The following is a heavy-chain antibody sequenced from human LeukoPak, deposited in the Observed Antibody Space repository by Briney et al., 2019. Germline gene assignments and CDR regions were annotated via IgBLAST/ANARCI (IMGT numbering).Heavy chain of an antibody. D-gene: IGHD3-22*01. J-gene: IGHJ4*02. V-gene: IGHV3-48*03. CDR3: ARGTVVRGYYFH. CDR2: ISGSGTTI. Sequence: GGSLRLSCAASGFTFSSYEMNWVRQAPGKGLEWVSYISGSGTTIYYADSVKGRFTISRDNSKNTLYLQMNSLRAEDTAVYYCARGTVVRGYYFHWGQGTLVTVSS. CDR1: GFTFSSYE.